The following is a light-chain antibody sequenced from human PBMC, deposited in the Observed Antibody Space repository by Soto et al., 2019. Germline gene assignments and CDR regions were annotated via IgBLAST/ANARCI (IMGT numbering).Light chain of an antibody. Sequence: DIQMTQSPSTLSASVGDRVTITCRASQSISSWLAWYQQKPGKAPKLLIYDASSLESGVPSMFSGSGSWTEFTLTISSRQPDYFATYYCQQYNSYSPATFGQGTKLEIK. CDR1: QSISSW. CDR3: QQYNSYSPAT. J-gene: IGKJ2*01. V-gene: IGKV1-5*01. CDR2: DAS.